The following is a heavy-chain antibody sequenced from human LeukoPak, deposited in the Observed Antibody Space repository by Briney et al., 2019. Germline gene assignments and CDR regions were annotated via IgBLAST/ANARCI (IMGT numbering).Heavy chain of an antibody. CDR2: IIPILGIA. Sequence: GASVKVSCKASGYTFTGYYMHWVRQAPGQGLEWMGRIIPILGIANYAQKFQGRVTITADKSTSTAYMELSSLRSEDTAVYYCARVVQSGSYHDDYWGQGTLVTVSS. V-gene: IGHV1-69*04. CDR3: ARVVQSGSYHDDY. D-gene: IGHD1-26*01. CDR1: GYTFTGYY. J-gene: IGHJ4*02.